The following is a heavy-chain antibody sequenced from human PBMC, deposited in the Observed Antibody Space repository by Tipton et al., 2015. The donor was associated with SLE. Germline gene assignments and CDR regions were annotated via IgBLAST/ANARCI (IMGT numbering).Heavy chain of an antibody. CDR2: IDTSGTT. D-gene: IGHD3-10*01. CDR1: GGSSRNSY. CDR3: ARLGTPGSTVAPSPDAFDI. V-gene: IGHV4-4*07. Sequence: TLSLTCIVSGGSSRNSYWNWVRQPAGRALEWIGRIDTSGTTHYNPSLKSRVSISADTDKRQFSLRLTSLTAADTAVYYCARLGTPGSTVAPSPDAFDIWGQGTMVTVSS. J-gene: IGHJ3*02.